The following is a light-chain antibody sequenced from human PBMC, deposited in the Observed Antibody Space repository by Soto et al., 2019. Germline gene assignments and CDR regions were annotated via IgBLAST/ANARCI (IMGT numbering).Light chain of an antibody. CDR3: QQYNSYST. CDR1: QSISTY. V-gene: IGKV1-5*01. J-gene: IGKJ1*01. CDR2: GAS. Sequence: DIQMTQSPSSLSASVGDRVTFTCRASQSISTYLNWYEQKPGKAPNLLIYGASNLQSGVPSRFSGSGSGTEFTLTISSLQPDDFATYYCQQYNSYSTFGQGTKVDIK.